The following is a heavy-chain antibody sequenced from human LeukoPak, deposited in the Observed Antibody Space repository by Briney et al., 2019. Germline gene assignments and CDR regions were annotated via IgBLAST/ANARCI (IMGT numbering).Heavy chain of an antibody. Sequence: SETLSLTCAVYGGSFSGYYWSWIRQPPGKGLEWIGEINHSGSTNYNPSLKSRVTISVDTSKNQFSLKLSSVTAADTAVYYCARVRRDPRKRAFDIWGQGTMVTVSS. J-gene: IGHJ3*02. D-gene: IGHD6-25*01. CDR2: INHSGST. CDR1: GGSFSGYY. V-gene: IGHV4-34*01. CDR3: ARVRRDPRKRAFDI.